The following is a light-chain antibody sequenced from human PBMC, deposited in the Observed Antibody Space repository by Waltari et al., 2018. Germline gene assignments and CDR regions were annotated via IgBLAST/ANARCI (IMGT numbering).Light chain of an antibody. CDR3: QHYVRLPVT. CDR2: GAS. J-gene: IGKJ1*01. CDR1: QSVGRS. Sequence: EIVLTQSPRTLSLSPGERATLSCRASQSVGRSLAWYQQKPGQAPRLLISGASNRATGIPDRFSGSGSETDCSLTISRLEPEDFAVYYCQHYVRLPVTFGQGTTVEIK. V-gene: IGKV3-20*01.